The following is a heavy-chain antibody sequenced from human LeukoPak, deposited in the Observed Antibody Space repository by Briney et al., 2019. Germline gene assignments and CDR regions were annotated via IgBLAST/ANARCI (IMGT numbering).Heavy chain of an antibody. J-gene: IGHJ3*02. CDR1: GFTVSSNY. D-gene: IGHD2-2*01. V-gene: IGHV3-53*01. Sequence: PGGSLRLSCAASGFTVSSNYMSWVRQAPGKGLEWVSVIYSGGSTYYADSVKGRFTISRDNSKNTLYLQMNSLRAKDTAVYYCAREGYCSSTSCYGGAFDIWGQGTMVTVSS. CDR2: IYSGGST. CDR3: AREGYCSSTSCYGGAFDI.